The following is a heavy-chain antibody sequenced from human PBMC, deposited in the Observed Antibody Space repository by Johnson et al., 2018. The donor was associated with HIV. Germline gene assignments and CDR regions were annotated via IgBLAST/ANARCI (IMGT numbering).Heavy chain of an antibody. CDR2: IKQEGSEK. Sequence: VQLVESGGGVVQPGRSLRLSCAASGFTFSSYWMSWVRQAPGKGLEWVANIKQEGSEKYYVDSVKGRFTISRDNAKNSLYLQMNRLRAEDTALYYCAREKIRAFDIWGQGTMVTVSS. J-gene: IGHJ3*02. V-gene: IGHV3-7*01. CDR1: GFTFSSYW. CDR3: AREKIRAFDI.